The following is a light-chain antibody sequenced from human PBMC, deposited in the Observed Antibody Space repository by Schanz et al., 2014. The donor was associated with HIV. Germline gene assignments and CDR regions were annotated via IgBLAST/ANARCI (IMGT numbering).Light chain of an antibody. V-gene: IGLV2-14*03. Sequence: QSALTQPASVSGSPGQSITISCTGNSSDVGGYNHVCWYQQHPGKAPKLIIYDVSNRPSGVSNRFSGSKSGNTASLTISGLQADDEADYYCQSYDTSLSVWVFGGGTKVTVL. J-gene: IGLJ3*02. CDR2: DVS. CDR3: QSYDTSLSVWV. CDR1: SSDVGGYNH.